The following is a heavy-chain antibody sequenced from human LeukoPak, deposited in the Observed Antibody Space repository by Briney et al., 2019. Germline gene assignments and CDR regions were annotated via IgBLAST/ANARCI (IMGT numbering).Heavy chain of an antibody. D-gene: IGHD3-22*01. CDR2: INPSGSST. Sequence: GASVKVFCKASGYTFTRYYMHWVRQAPGQGLEWMGIINPSGSSTSYAQKFQGRVTMTRDTSTSTDYMELSSLRSEDTAVYYCARVVADSSGGETLDYWGQGTLVTVSS. CDR1: GYTFTRYY. J-gene: IGHJ4*02. V-gene: IGHV1-46*01. CDR3: ARVVADSSGGETLDY.